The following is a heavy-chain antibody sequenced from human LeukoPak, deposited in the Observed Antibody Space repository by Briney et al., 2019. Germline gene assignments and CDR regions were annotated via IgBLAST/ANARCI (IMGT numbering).Heavy chain of an antibody. CDR3: ARHVTGPALAYCGGDCFVDWFDP. D-gene: IGHD2-21*02. CDR1: GGSISSGGYY. CDR2: IYYSGST. J-gene: IGHJ5*02. Sequence: SETLSLTCTVSGGSISSGGYYWSWIRQHPGKGLEWIGYIYYSGSTYYNPSLKSRVTISVDTSKNQFSLKLSSVTAADTAVYYCARHVTGPALAYCGGDCFVDWFDPRGQGTLVTVSS. V-gene: IGHV4-31*03.